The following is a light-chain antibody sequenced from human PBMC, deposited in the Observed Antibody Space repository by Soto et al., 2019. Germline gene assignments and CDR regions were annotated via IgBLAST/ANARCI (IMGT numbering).Light chain of an antibody. CDR3: QKYNSAART. CDR2: AAS. V-gene: IGKV1-27*01. CDR1: QGISNY. J-gene: IGKJ4*01. Sequence: DIQMTQSPSSLSASLGDRVTITCRASQGISNYLAWYQQKPGKVPKLLIYAASTLQSGVPSRFSGTGSGTDFTLTISSLQPEDVATYYCQKYNSAARTYGGGTKVEIK.